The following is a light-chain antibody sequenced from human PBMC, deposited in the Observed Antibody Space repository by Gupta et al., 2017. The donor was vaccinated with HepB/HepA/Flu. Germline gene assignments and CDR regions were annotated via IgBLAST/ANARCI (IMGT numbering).Light chain of an antibody. CDR1: NVGSKS. V-gene: IGLV3-21*03. CDR3: QVGDSSSDQVV. J-gene: IGLJ2*01. Sequence: SLVLPQPTSVSVAPGKTAMTTRGGKNVGSKSVDWYHQKPGQTPLLVVYDDKERPSGIPERFSGSNSVNTATLTISGVEAGDEADYYCQVGDSSSDQVVFGGGTKLTVL. CDR2: DDK.